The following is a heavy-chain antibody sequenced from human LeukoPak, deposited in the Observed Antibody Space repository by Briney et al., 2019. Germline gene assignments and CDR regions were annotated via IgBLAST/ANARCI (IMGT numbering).Heavy chain of an antibody. J-gene: IGHJ4*02. D-gene: IGHD1-26*01. CDR1: GFTFDDYA. Sequence: GRSLRLSCAASGFTFDDYAMHWVRQAPGKGLEWVSGISWNSGSIGYADSVKGRFTISRDNAKNSLFLQMNSLRAEDTALYYCARFRYTGSYWTYFDYWGQGTLVTVSS. V-gene: IGHV3-9*01. CDR3: ARFRYTGSYWTYFDY. CDR2: ISWNSGSI.